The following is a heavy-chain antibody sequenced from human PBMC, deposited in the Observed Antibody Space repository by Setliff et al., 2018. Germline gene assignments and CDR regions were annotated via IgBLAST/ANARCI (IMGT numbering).Heavy chain of an antibody. D-gene: IGHD3-3*01. V-gene: IGHV4-39*07. Sequence: PSETLSLTCTVSGGSISSSSYYWGWIRQPPGKGLEWIGSIYCSGSTYYNPSLKSRVTISVDTSKNQFSLKLSSVTAADTAVYYCARRETYYNFWSGYYAYWGQGTLVTVS. CDR3: ARRETYYNFWSGYYAY. CDR1: GGSISSSSYY. J-gene: IGHJ4*02. CDR2: IYCSGST.